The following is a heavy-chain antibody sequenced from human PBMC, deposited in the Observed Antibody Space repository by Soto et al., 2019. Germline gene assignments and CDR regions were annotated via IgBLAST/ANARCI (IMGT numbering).Heavy chain of an antibody. J-gene: IGHJ6*02. CDR3: ARSLYGDYVEVDYGMDV. D-gene: IGHD4-17*01. CDR2: ISAYNGNT. CDR1: GYTFTSYG. Sequence: ASVKVSCKASGYTFTSYGISWVRQAPGQGIEWIGWISAYNGNTNYAQKLQGRVTMNTDTSTSSAYMELRSLRSDDTAVYYCARSLYGDYVEVDYGMDVWGQGTTVTVSS. V-gene: IGHV1-18*01.